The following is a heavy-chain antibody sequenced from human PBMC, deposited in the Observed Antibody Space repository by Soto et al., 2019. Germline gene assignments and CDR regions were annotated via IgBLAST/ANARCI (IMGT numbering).Heavy chain of an antibody. V-gene: IGHV5-10-1*01. D-gene: IGHD1-26*01. CDR1: GYSFTSYW. Sequence: LKISCKGSGYSFTSYWISWVRQMPGKGLEWMGRIDPSDSYTNYSPSFQGHVTISADKSISTAYLQWSSLKASDTAMYYCARHGSGSYLTAYWGQGTLVTVSS. CDR2: IDPSDSYT. CDR3: ARHGSGSYLTAY. J-gene: IGHJ4*02.